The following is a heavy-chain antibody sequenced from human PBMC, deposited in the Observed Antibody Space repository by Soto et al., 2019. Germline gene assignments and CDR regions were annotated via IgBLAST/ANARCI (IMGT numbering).Heavy chain of an antibody. J-gene: IGHJ4*02. D-gene: IGHD6-25*01. V-gene: IGHV3-23*01. CDR2: ISGSGGTT. Sequence: EAQLLESGGGLVQPGRSLRLSCAASGFTFSSYAMSWVRQAPGKGLEWVSAISGSGGTTYYAASVKGRFTISRDNSKNTLFLQMNSLRAEDTAVYYCAKFFVETGGSSGWPWTFHYWGQGTLVTVFS. CDR1: GFTFSSYA. CDR3: AKFFVETGGSSGWPWTFHY.